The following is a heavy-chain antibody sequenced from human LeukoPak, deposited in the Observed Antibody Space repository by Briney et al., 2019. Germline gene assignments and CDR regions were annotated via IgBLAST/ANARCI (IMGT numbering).Heavy chain of an antibody. Sequence: ASVKVSCKASGYTFTSYGISWVRQAPGQGLEWMGWISAYNGNTNYAQKLQGRVTMTTGTSTSTAYMELRSLRSDDTAVYYCARSAIFDSSGYLPGYWGQGTLVTVSS. J-gene: IGHJ4*02. CDR2: ISAYNGNT. CDR1: GYTFTSYG. CDR3: ARSAIFDSSGYLPGY. V-gene: IGHV1-18*01. D-gene: IGHD3-22*01.